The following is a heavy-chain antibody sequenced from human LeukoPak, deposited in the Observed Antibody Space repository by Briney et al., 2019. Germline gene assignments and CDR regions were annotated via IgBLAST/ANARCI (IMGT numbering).Heavy chain of an antibody. CDR1: GFTFSSYS. J-gene: IGHJ6*02. CDR3: AREIAAAGPYYYYCMDV. CDR2: ISSSSSYI. Sequence: GGSLRLSCAASGFTFSSYSMNWVRQAPGKGLEWVSSISSSSSYIYYADSVKGRFTISRDNAKNSLYLQMNSLRAEDTAVYYCAREIAAAGPYYYYCMDVWGQGTTVTVSS. V-gene: IGHV3-21*01. D-gene: IGHD6-13*01.